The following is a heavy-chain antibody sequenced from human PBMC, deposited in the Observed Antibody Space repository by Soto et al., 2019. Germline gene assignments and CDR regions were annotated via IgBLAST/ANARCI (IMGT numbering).Heavy chain of an antibody. J-gene: IGHJ5*02. CDR2: ISAYNGNT. D-gene: IGHD1-26*01. Sequence: GASVKVSCKASGYTFTSYGISWVRQAPGQGLEWMGWISAYNGNTNYAQKLQGRVTMTTDTSTSTAYMELRSLRSDDTAVYYCARDPGYSGSYGRWLDPWGQGTLVTVSS. CDR1: GYTFTSYG. V-gene: IGHV1-18*01. CDR3: ARDPGYSGSYGRWLDP.